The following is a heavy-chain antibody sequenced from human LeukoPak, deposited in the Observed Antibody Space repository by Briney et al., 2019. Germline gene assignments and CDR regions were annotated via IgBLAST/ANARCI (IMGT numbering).Heavy chain of an antibody. D-gene: IGHD3-3*01. CDR2: INPNSGGT. CDR1: GYTFTGYY. J-gene: IGHJ4*02. CDR3: ARGLTYYDFWSGYSDLDY. V-gene: IGHV1-2*02. Sequence: ASVKVSCKASGYTFTGYYTHWVRQAPGQGLEWMGWINPNSGGTNYAQKFQGRVTMTRDTSISTAYMELSRLRSDDTAVYYCARGLTYYDFWSGYSDLDYWGQGTLVTVSS.